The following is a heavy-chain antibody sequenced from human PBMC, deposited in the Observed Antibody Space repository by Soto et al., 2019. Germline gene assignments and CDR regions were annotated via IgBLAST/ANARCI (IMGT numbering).Heavy chain of an antibody. CDR2: ITSSSSAI. J-gene: IGHJ4*02. V-gene: IGHV3-48*02. Sequence: GGSLRLSCAASGFTFSSYTMNWVRQAPGKGLEWVSYITSSSSAIYYADSVKGRFTISRDNAKNSLYLQMNSLRDEDTAVYYCARSLDCSGGSCYGLGYWGQGTLVTVSS. CDR3: ARSLDCSGGSCYGLGY. D-gene: IGHD2-15*01. CDR1: GFTFSSYT.